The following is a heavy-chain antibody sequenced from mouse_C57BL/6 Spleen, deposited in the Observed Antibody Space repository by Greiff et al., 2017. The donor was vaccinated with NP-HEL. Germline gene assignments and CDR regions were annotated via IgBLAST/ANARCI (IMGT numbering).Heavy chain of an antibody. V-gene: IGHV2-2*01. Sequence: VQLVESGPGLVQPSQSLSITCTVSGFSLTSYGVHWVRQSPGKGLEWLGVIWSGGSTDYNAAFISRLSISKDNSKSQVFFKMNSLQADDTAIYYCASHYYGSLPFAYWGQGTLVTVSA. J-gene: IGHJ3*01. D-gene: IGHD1-1*01. CDR3: ASHYYGSLPFAY. CDR1: GFSLTSYG. CDR2: IWSGGST.